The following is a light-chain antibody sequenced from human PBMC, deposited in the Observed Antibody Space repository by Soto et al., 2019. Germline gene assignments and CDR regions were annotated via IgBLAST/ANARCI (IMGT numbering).Light chain of an antibody. V-gene: IGLV2-14*03. CDR2: DVN. CDR3: SSSRSTTVL. Sequence: QAVLTQPASVSGSPGQSITISCTGTSGDIGNSNYYLSWYQQFPDKAPKLIIFDVNNRPSGVSHRFSGSKSGNTASLTISGLQGDDEAYYYCSSSRSTTVLFGGGTKVTVL. CDR1: SGDIGNSNYY. J-gene: IGLJ3*02.